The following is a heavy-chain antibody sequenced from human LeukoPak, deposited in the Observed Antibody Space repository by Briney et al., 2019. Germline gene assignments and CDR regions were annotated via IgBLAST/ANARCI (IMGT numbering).Heavy chain of an antibody. CDR3: ARFHSGSYTRDC. D-gene: IGHD1-26*01. CDR1: GGSISSSSYY. CDR2: IYYSGST. Sequence: PSETLSLTCTVSGGSISSSSYYWGWIRQPPGKGLEWIGSIYYSGSTYYNPSLKSRVTISVDTSKNQFSLKLSSVTAADTAVYYCARFHSGSYTRDCWGQGTLVTVSS. V-gene: IGHV4-39*01. J-gene: IGHJ4*02.